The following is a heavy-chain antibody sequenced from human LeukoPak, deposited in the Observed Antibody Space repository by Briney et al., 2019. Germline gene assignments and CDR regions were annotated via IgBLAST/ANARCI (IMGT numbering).Heavy chain of an antibody. V-gene: IGHV3-23*01. J-gene: IGHJ4*02. D-gene: IGHD6-19*01. CDR2: ISGSGSST. Sequence: ETLSLTCAVYGGSFSAFYWSWVRQAPGKGLEWVSAISGSGSSTYYADSVKGRFTISRDNSKNTLYLQMNSLRAEDTAVYYCAKGTSSSGWYLWGQGTLVTVSS. CDR1: GGSFSAFY. CDR3: AKGTSSSGWYL.